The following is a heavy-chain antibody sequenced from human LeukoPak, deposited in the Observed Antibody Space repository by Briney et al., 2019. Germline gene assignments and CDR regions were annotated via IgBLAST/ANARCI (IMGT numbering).Heavy chain of an antibody. CDR3: AKGYAMDV. Sequence: PGESLRLSCAASGFTFSSYAMNWVRQAAGKGLEWVSAIGDSGTYYADSVQGRFTVSRDNSKNTLYLQMNSLRAEDTAVYYCAKGYAMDVWGKGTTVTVSS. CDR1: GFTFSSYA. J-gene: IGHJ6*04. V-gene: IGHV3-23*01. CDR2: IGDSGT.